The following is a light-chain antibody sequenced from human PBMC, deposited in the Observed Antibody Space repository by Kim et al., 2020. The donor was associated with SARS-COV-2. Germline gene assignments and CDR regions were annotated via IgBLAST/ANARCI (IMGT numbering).Light chain of an antibody. CDR3: QSYDSSLSGYV. J-gene: IGLJ1*01. CDR2: SIG. Sequence: QTVTVTLIGSSSNIGAGYDVHWYQHLPTTAPKLLIYSIGNRPSGVPDRFSGSKSGTSASLAITGLQAEDEADYYCQSYDSSLSGYVFGSGTKVTVL. V-gene: IGLV1-40*01. CDR1: SSNIGAGYD.